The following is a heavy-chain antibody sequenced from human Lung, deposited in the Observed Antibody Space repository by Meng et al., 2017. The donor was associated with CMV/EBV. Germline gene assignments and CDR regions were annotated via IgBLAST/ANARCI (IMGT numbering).Heavy chain of an antibody. Sequence: GSLRLSFGIYGGSLSGYYWSWIRQTPGKGLEWIGEIRHSGDITNYNPSLKSRVTISIDTSKKQFSLKLSAVTAADTAVHYCARQYSSSYYSDYWGQGTLVXVSS. D-gene: IGHD6-6*01. CDR1: GGSLSGYY. V-gene: IGHV4-34*01. CDR2: IRHSGDIT. CDR3: ARQYSSSYYSDY. J-gene: IGHJ4*02.